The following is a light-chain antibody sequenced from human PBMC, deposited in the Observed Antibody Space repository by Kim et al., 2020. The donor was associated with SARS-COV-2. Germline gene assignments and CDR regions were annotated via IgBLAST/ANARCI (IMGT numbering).Light chain of an antibody. CDR1: QSSSTY. Sequence: SAAVGSRVTISCRANQSSSTYLHWYQQRPGKAPKLLIYAACSLQSGVPTRFSGGGSRTDSTLTISSLQAEDFTTYCCEHNYSLPTFGQGTKVDIK. CDR2: AAC. CDR3: EHNYSLPT. V-gene: IGKV1-39*01. J-gene: IGKJ1*01.